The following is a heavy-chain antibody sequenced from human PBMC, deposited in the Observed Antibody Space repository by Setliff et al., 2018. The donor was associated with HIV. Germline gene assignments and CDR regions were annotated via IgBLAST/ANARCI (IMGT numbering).Heavy chain of an antibody. CDR1: GFTFSNYW. V-gene: IGHV3-7*01. CDR2: IKQDGSEK. Sequence: GGSLRLSCAASGFTFSNYWMSWVRQAPGKGLEWVANIKQDGSEKYYVDSVKGRFTISRDNAKNTLYLEMNSLTAEDTAVYYCASQIAVGIWGQGTMVTVSS. J-gene: IGHJ3*02. D-gene: IGHD6-19*01. CDR3: ASQIAVGI.